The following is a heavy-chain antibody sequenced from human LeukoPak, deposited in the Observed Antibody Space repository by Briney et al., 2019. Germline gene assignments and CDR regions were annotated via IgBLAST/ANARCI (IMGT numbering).Heavy chain of an antibody. CDR3: ARLVVVPAAPYAFDI. CDR2: ICPGDSDT. J-gene: IGHJ3*02. CDR1: GYSFTSYW. Sequence: GESLKISCKGSGYSFTSYWIGWVRQMPGKGLEWMGIICPGDSDTRYSPSFQGQVTISADKSISTAYLQWSSLKASDTAMYYCARLVVVPAAPYAFDIWGQGTMVTVSS. D-gene: IGHD2-2*01. V-gene: IGHV5-51*01.